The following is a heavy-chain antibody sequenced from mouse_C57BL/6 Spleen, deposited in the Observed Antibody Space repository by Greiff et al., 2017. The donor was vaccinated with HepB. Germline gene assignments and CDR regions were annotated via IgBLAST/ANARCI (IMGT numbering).Heavy chain of an antibody. CDR3: ARWGDY. Sequence: VQGVESGPELVKPGASVKISCKASGYAFSSSWMNWVKQRPGKGLEWIGRIYPGDGDTNYNGKFKGKATLTADKSSSTAYMQLSSLTSEDSAVYFCARWGDYWGQGTTLTVSS. CDR2: IYPGDGDT. V-gene: IGHV1-82*01. CDR1: GYAFSSSW. J-gene: IGHJ2*01.